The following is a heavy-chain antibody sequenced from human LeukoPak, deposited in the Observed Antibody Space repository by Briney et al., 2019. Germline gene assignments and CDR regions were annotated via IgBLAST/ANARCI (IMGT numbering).Heavy chain of an antibody. V-gene: IGHV1-69*01. CDR1: GGTFSSYA. Sequence: GASVKVSCKASGGTFSSYAISWVRQAPGQGLEWMGGIIPIFGTANYAQKFQGRVTITADESTSTAYMELSSLRSEDTAVYYCARGGCGGDCYPLDYYGMDVWGQGTTVTVSS. J-gene: IGHJ6*02. CDR3: ARGGCGGDCYPLDYYGMDV. CDR2: IIPIFGTA. D-gene: IGHD2-21*02.